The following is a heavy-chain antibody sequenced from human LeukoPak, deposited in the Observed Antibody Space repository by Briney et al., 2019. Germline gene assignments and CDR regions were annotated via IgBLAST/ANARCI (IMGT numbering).Heavy chain of an antibody. J-gene: IGHJ6*03. CDR1: GFTFSSYW. Sequence: PGGSLRLSCAASGFTFSSYWMSWGRQAPGKGLEWVANIKQDGSEKYYVDSVKGRFTISRDNAKNSLYLQMNSLRAEDTAVYYCARDFRPDNYYYYYMDVWGKGTTVTVSS. CDR3: ARDFRPDNYYYYYMDV. V-gene: IGHV3-7*01. CDR2: IKQDGSEK. D-gene: IGHD6-6*01.